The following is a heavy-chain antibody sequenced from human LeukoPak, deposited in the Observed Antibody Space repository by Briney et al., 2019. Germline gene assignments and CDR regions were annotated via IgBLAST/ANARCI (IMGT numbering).Heavy chain of an antibody. Sequence: GGSLRLSCAASGFTFSSYSMNWVRQAPGKGLEWVSSISSSSSYIYYADSVKGRFTISRDNAKNSLYLQMNSLRAEDTAVYYCARDQIAVAGPVSDYWGQGTLVTVSS. V-gene: IGHV3-21*01. CDR2: ISSSSSYI. D-gene: IGHD6-19*01. CDR1: GFTFSSYS. CDR3: ARDQIAVAGPVSDY. J-gene: IGHJ4*02.